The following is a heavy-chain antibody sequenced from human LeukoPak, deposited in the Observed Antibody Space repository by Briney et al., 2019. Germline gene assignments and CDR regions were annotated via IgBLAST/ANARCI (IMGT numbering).Heavy chain of an antibody. Sequence: PGGSLRLSCAASGFTFSSYGMHWVRQAPGKGLEWVAVIWYDGSNKYYADSVKGRFTISRDNSKNTLYLQMNSLRAEDTAVYYCARDRAAAGNYFDYWGQGTLVTVSS. CDR2: IWYDGSNK. CDR3: ARDRAAAGNYFDY. D-gene: IGHD6-13*01. J-gene: IGHJ4*02. V-gene: IGHV3-33*01. CDR1: GFTFSSYG.